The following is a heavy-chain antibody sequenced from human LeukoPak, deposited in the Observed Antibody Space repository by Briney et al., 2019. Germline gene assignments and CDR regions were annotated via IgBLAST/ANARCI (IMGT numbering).Heavy chain of an antibody. CDR2: ISGSGGST. J-gene: IGHJ4*02. V-gene: IGHV3-23*01. CDR1: GFTFSSYA. Sequence: GGSLRLSCAASGFTFSSYAMSWVRQAPGKGLEWVSAISGSGGSTYYADSVKGRFTISRDNSKNTLYLQMNSLRAEDTAVYYCAKLGYCSGGSCTGYFDYWGQGTLVTASS. CDR3: AKLGYCSGGSCTGYFDY. D-gene: IGHD2-15*01.